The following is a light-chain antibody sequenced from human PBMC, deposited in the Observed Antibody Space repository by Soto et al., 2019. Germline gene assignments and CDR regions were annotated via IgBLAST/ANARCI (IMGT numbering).Light chain of an antibody. J-gene: IGKJ4*01. CDR1: QSLSTSY. V-gene: IGKV3-20*01. CDR3: QNYGSSSLT. Sequence: DIVLTQSPGTLSLSPGERATLSCRASQSLSTSYLAWYQQKPGQAPRLLTYGTSSRASGIPDRFSGSGSGTGFTLTISRLEPEDFAVYYCQNYGSSSLTFGGGTKVDIK. CDR2: GTS.